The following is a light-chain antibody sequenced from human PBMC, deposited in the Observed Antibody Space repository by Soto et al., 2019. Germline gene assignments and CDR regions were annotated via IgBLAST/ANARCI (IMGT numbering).Light chain of an antibody. CDR3: QKSYSTPIN. V-gene: IGKV1-39*01. CDR1: QSISSY. CDR2: AAS. J-gene: IGKJ5*01. Sequence: DIQMTQSPSSLSASVGDRVTITFRASQSISSYLNWYQQKPGKAPKLLIYAASSLQSGVPSRFSGSGSGTDFTLTISSLQPEDFATYYCQKSYSTPINCGQGKRRAIK.